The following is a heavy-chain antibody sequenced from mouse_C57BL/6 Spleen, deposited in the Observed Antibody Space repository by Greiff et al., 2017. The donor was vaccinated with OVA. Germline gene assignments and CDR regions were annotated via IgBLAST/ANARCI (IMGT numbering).Heavy chain of an antibody. D-gene: IGHD2-4*01. V-gene: IGHV2-9-1*01. CDR1: GFSLTSYA. Sequence: VKVVESGPGLVAPSQSLSITCTVSGFSLTSYAISWVRQPPGKGLEWLGVIWTGGGTNYNSALKSRLSISKDNSKSQVFLKMNSLQTDDTARYYCARTRDYDVWFAYWGQGTLVTVSA. CDR2: IWTGGGT. CDR3: ARTRDYDVWFAY. J-gene: IGHJ3*01.